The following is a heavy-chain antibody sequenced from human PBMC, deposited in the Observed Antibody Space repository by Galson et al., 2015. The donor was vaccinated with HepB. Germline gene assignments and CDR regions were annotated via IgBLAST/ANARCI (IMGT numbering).Heavy chain of an antibody. CDR3: AKAPIARLIVVVTPEHWYFDL. V-gene: IGHV3-33*06. CDR1: GFSFSSYG. Sequence: SLRLSCAASGFSFSSYGMHWVRQAPGKGLEWVAVIWYDGGNKYYGDSVKGRFTISRDNFKGTLYLQMNRLRAEDTAVYYCAKAPIARLIVVVTPEHWYFDLWGRGTLVTVSS. D-gene: IGHD2-21*02. J-gene: IGHJ2*01. CDR2: IWYDGGNK.